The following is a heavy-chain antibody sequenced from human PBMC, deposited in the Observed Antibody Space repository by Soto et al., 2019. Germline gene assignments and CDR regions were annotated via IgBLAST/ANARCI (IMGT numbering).Heavy chain of an antibody. J-gene: IGHJ6*03. V-gene: IGHV4-34*01. CDR1: GGSFSGYY. Sequence: VQLQQWGAGLLKPSETLSLTCAVYGGSFSGYYWSWIRQLPGKGLEWTGEINHSGSTNYNPSLKSRFAISVDTSKNQFSLKLSSVTAADTAVYYCARGPRGGREEAYYYYYLDVWGKGTTVTVSS. CDR3: ARGPRGGREEAYYYYYLDV. CDR2: INHSGST. D-gene: IGHD3-10*01.